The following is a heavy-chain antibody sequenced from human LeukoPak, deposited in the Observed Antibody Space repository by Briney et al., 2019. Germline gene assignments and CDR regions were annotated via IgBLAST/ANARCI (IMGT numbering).Heavy chain of an antibody. J-gene: IGHJ6*02. V-gene: IGHV3-7*03. CDR2: INRNGNVN. D-gene: IGHD3-16*01. CDR3: ARGGGLDV. CDR1: GFTFSSYW. Sequence: SGGSLRLSCAASGFTFSSYWMNWARQAPGKGLEWVASINRNGNVNYYVDSVKGRFTISRDNAKNSLYLQMGDLRAEDTAVYFCARGGGLDVWGQGATVTVSS.